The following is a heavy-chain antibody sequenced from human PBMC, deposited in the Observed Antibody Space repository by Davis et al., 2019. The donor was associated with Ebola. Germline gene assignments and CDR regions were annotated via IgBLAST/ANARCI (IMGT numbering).Heavy chain of an antibody. CDR1: GFTFSSYG. CDR3: AREGNDYGDY. CDR2: ISYDGSNK. Sequence: GESLKISCAASGFTFSSYGMHWVRQAPGKGLEWVAVISYDGSNKYYADSVKGRFTISRDNSKNTLYLQMNSLRAEDTAVYYCAREGNDYGDYWGQGTLVTVSS. V-gene: IGHV3-30*03. J-gene: IGHJ4*02.